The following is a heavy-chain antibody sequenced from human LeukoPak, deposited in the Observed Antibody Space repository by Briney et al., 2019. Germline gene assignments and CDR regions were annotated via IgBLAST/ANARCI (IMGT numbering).Heavy chain of an antibody. J-gene: IGHJ4*02. CDR3: AREERIAARPFDY. CDR1: GYTFTGCY. D-gene: IGHD6-6*01. V-gene: IGHV1-2*02. Sequence: ASVKVSCKASGYTFTGCYMHWVRQAPGQGLEWMGWINPNSGGTNYAQKFQGRVTMTRDTSISTAYMELSRLRSDDTAVYYCAREERIAARPFDYWGQGTLVTVSS. CDR2: INPNSGGT.